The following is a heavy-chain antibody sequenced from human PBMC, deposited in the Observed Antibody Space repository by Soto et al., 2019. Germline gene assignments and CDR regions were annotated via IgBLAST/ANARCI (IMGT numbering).Heavy chain of an antibody. CDR2: IYYSGST. D-gene: IGHD3-9*01. Sequence: SSTXSLTCTFSVYSIRIGNHYWGWMRQPPGKVREWIGYIYYSGSTYYSPSLKSLVTISVDTSKNQFSLKLNSVTAADTAVYYCDRADILTVYGCMEVWGQGTTVTVYS. CDR3: DRADILTVYGCMEV. CDR1: VYSIRIGNHY. J-gene: IGHJ6*01. V-gene: IGHV4-30-4*01.